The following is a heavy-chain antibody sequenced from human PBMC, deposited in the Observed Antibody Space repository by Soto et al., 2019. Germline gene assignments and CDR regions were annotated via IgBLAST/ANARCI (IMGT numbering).Heavy chain of an antibody. V-gene: IGHV4-31*02. CDR3: ARGGGLMHLFDY. J-gene: IGHJ4*02. D-gene: IGHD3-16*01. CDR1: GGSIRSGCYY. Sequence: SETLSLTWTVSGGSIRSGCYYWSWIRQHPGKGLEWIRYIYYSGSTYYNPSLKSRVTISVDTSKNQFSLKLSSVTAADTAVYYCARGGGLMHLFDYWGQGTLVTVSS. CDR2: IYYSGST.